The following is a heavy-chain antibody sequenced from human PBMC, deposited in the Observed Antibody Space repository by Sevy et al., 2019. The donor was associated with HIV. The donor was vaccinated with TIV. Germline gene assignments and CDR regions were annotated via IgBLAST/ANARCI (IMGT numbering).Heavy chain of an antibody. CDR3: AGEGYYYRTGTYRPPNYYGMDV. CDR1: GYTFSSYG. J-gene: IGHJ6*02. V-gene: IGHV1-18*01. Sequence: ASVKVSCKASGYTFSSYGISWVRQAPRQGLERTGWISDYNRYTNYAHKFQGRVTMSTETSTRTAYMELRSLRSDDTAVYFCAGEGYYYRTGTYRPPNYYGMDVWGQGTAVTVSS. D-gene: IGHD3-10*01. CDR2: ISDYNRYT.